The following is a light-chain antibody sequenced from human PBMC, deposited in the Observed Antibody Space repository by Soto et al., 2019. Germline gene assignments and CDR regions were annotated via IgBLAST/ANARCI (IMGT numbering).Light chain of an antibody. CDR3: QQYNNWPQRT. V-gene: IGKV3-15*01. J-gene: IGKJ1*01. CDR2: GAS. CDR1: QSVSSN. Sequence: EIVITQSPATLSVSPGERATLSCRASQSVSSNLAWYQQKPGQAPRLLIYGASTRATGIPARFSGSGSGTEFTLTISILQSEDFAVYYCQQYNNWPQRTFGQGTKVDIK.